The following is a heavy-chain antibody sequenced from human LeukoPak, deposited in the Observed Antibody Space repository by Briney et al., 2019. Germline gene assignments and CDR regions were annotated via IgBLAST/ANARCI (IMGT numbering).Heavy chain of an antibody. Sequence: SETLSLTCTVSGGSISSYYWSWIRQPPGKGLEWIGYIYYSGSTNYNPSLKSRVTISVDTSKNQFSLKLSSVTAADTAVYYCARDSSYSSSWGDWYFDLWGRGTLATVSS. CDR3: ARDSSYSSSWGDWYFDL. CDR2: IYYSGST. CDR1: GGSISSYY. V-gene: IGHV4-59*01. D-gene: IGHD6-13*01. J-gene: IGHJ2*01.